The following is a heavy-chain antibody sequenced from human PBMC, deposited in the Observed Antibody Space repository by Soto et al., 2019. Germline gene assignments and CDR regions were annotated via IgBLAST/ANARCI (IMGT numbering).Heavy chain of an antibody. CDR2: INAGNGNT. D-gene: IGHD2-21*02. CDR1: GYTFTSYA. CDR3: ARSIVVVTALDY. Sequence: QVQLVQSGAEEKKPGASVKVSCKASGYTFTSYAMHWVRQAPGQRLEWMGWINAGNGNTKYSQKFQGRATITRDTSASTAYMELSSLRSDDTAVYYCARSIVVVTALDYWGQGTLVTVSS. J-gene: IGHJ4*02. V-gene: IGHV1-3*05.